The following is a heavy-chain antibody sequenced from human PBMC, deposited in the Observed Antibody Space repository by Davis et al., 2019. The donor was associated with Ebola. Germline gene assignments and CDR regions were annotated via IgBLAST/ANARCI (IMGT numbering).Heavy chain of an antibody. CDR3: ARDYGSGSFYYYYMDV. V-gene: IGHV3-74*01. J-gene: IGHJ6*03. Sequence: GESLKISCAASGFTFSSYWMHWVRQAPGKGLVWVSRINSDGSSTSYADSVKGRFTISRDNSKNTLYLQMNSLRAEDTAVYYCARDYGSGSFYYYYMDVWGKGTTVTVSS. D-gene: IGHD3-10*01. CDR1: GFTFSSYW. CDR2: INSDGSST.